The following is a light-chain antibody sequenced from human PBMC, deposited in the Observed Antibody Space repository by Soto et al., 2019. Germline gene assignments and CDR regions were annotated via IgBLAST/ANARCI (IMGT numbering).Light chain of an antibody. CDR3: QQTYSTPYT. CDR2: TPG. V-gene: IGKV1-39*01. J-gene: IGKJ2*01. Sequence: HMTQSPSSLSASVGDRVTITCRASKRMSTYLNWYQQKPWKAPTLLISTPGTLQRGDPSRFSGSASATDFDLTITSLPPADCANYFCQQTYSTPYTFGQGTKLEIK. CDR1: KRMSTY.